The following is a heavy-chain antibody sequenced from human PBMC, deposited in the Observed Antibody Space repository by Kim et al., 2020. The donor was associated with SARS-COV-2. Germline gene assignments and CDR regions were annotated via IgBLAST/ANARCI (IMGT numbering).Heavy chain of an antibody. Sequence: TYYTDSVQGRFTISRDNSKNTLYLQMHSLRVEDTAIYYCAKSWNGFPDWGQGTLVTVSS. CDR3: AKSWNGFPD. V-gene: IGHV3-23*01. CDR2: T. J-gene: IGHJ4*02. D-gene: IGHD3-3*01.